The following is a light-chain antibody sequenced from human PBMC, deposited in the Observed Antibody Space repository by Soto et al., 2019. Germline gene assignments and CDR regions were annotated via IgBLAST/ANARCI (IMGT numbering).Light chain of an antibody. J-gene: IGKJ2*01. CDR2: DAS. V-gene: IGKV1-33*01. CDR3: QQYDDIPYT. CDR1: QDIGKS. Sequence: IQMTQSPSSLSASIGERVTITCQASQDIGKSLNWYQQKPGKAPSLLIYDASNLETGVPSTFSGSGSGTDFTFTITSLQPEDIAIYYCQQYDDIPYTFGQGTKLEIK.